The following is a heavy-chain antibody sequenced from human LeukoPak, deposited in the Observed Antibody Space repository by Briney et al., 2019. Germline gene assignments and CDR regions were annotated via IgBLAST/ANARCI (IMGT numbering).Heavy chain of an antibody. D-gene: IGHD3-3*01. CDR2: INPNSGGT. J-gene: IGHJ4*02. V-gene: IGHV1-2*02. CDR3: ARGGYDFWSGWGVFDY. CDR1: GYTFTGYY. Sequence: ASVKVSCKASGYTFTGYYMHWVRQAPGQGLEWMGWINPNSGGTNYAQKFQGRVTMTRDTSISTAYMELSRLRSDDTAVYYCARGGYDFWSGWGVFDYWGQGTLVTVSS.